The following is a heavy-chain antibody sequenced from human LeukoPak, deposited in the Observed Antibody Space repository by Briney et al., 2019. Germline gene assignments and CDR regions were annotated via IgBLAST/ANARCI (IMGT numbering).Heavy chain of an antibody. CDR2: IHYSGCT. CDR1: GGSISTYY. D-gene: IGHD3-22*01. V-gene: IGHV4-59*01. CDR3: ARAANYYYDSSGPSSAFDI. Sequence: SETLSLTCTVSGGSISTYYWSWIRQPPGKGPEWIGYIHYSGCTNYNPSLRSRVTISVDTSKNHFSLKLSSVTAADTAVYSCARAANYYYDSSGPSSAFDIWGQGTMVTVSS. J-gene: IGHJ3*02.